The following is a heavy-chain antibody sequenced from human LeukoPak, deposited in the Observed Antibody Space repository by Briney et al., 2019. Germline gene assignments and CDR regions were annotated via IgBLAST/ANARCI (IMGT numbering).Heavy chain of an antibody. J-gene: IGHJ4*02. CDR3: AREGIAAAGKGVEGFDY. V-gene: IGHV3-30*03. Sequence: PGGSLRLSCAASGFTFSDYYMSWIRQAPGKGLEWVAVISYDGSNKYYADSVKGRFTISRDNSKNTLYLQMNSLRVEDTAVYYCAREGIAAAGKGVEGFDYWGQGTLVTVSS. CDR2: ISYDGSNK. D-gene: IGHD6-13*01. CDR1: GFTFSDYY.